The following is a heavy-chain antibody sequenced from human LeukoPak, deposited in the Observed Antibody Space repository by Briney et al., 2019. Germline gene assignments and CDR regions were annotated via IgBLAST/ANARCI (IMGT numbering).Heavy chain of an antibody. Sequence: GGPLRLSCAASGFTFSNYNMNWVRQAPGKGLEWVSSISSSSSYIYYADSLRGRFTISRDNAENSLYLQMISLRAEDTAVYYCARGRDGSQSPIDYWGQGTLVTVSS. V-gene: IGHV3-21*01. CDR3: ARGRDGSQSPIDY. D-gene: IGHD5-24*01. CDR1: GFTFSNYN. J-gene: IGHJ4*02. CDR2: ISSSSSYI.